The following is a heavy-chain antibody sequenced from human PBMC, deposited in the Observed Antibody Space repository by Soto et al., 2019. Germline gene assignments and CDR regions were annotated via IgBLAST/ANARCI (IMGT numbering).Heavy chain of an antibody. CDR1: GFTFSSYS. V-gene: IGHV3-48*02. J-gene: IGHJ4*02. CDR3: ARDMLRYFDWLSSPTAFDY. D-gene: IGHD3-9*01. CDR2: ISSSSSTI. Sequence: EVPLVESGGGLVQPGGSLRLSCAASGFTFSSYSMNWVRQAPGKGLEWVSYISSSSSTIYYADSVKGRFTISRDNAKNSLYLQMNSLRDEDTAVYYCARDMLRYFDWLSSPTAFDYWGQGTLVTVSS.